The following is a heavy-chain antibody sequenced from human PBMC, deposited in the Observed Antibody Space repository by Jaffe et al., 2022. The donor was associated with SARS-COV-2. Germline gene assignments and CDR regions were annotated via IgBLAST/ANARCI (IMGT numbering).Heavy chain of an antibody. CDR1: GFTFGDYA. J-gene: IGHJ6*02. CDR2: IRSKAYGGTT. CDR3: TRDRHYPGFFGVVYGMDV. D-gene: IGHD3-3*01. Sequence: EVQLVESGGGLVQPGRSLRLSCTASGFTFGDYAMSWVRQAPGKGLEWVGFIRSKAYGGTTEYAASVKGRFTISRDDSKSIAYLQMNSLKTEDTAVYYCTRDRHYPGFFGVVYGMDVWGQGTTVTVSS. V-gene: IGHV3-49*04.